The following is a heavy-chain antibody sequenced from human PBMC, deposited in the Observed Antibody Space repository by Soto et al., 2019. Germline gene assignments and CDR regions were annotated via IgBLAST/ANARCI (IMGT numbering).Heavy chain of an antibody. CDR1: GGSISSGDYY. J-gene: IGHJ6*02. V-gene: IGHV4-61*08. CDR3: ARGQISSGWYSSYYYYGMDV. CDR2: INHSGST. D-gene: IGHD6-19*01. Sequence: PSETLSLTCTVSGGSISSGDYYWXWIXQXXXXXXXWIGEINHSGSTNYNPSLKSRVTISVDTSKNQFSLKLSSVTAADTAVYYCARGQISSGWYSSYYYYGMDVWGQGTTVTVSS.